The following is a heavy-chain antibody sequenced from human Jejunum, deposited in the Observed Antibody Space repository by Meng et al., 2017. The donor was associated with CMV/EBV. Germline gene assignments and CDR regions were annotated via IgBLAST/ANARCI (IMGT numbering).Heavy chain of an antibody. CDR2: IYPRDSDT. D-gene: IGHD3-10*01. CDR1: GYSFTSYW. J-gene: IGHJ4*02. Sequence: SLKVSCKGSGYSFTSYWIGWVRQMPGKGLEWMGIIYPRDSDTRYSRSFQGQVTISVDTSVNTAYLQWSSLKASDTAIYYCTRQLWLDYWGQGTLVTVSS. V-gene: IGHV5-51*01. CDR3: TRQLWLDY.